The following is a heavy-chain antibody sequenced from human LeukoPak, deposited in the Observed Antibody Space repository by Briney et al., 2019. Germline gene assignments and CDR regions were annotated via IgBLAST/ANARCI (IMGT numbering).Heavy chain of an antibody. Sequence: PGGSLRLSCAASGFTFSSYSMNWVRQAPGKGLEWVGRIKSKTDGGTTDYAAPVKGRFTISRDDSKNTLYLQMNSLRAEDTAVYYCAKGDPQSVGGVYYFDYWGQGTLVTVSS. D-gene: IGHD2-8*02. V-gene: IGHV3-15*01. J-gene: IGHJ4*02. CDR3: AKGDPQSVGGVYYFDY. CDR2: IKSKTDGGTT. CDR1: GFTFSSYS.